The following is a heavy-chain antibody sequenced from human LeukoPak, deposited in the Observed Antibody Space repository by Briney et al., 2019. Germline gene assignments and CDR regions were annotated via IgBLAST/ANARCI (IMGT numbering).Heavy chain of an antibody. V-gene: IGHV3-33*08. Sequence: PGGSLRLSCAASGFTFSASVIHWVRQAPGKGLEWVAVIWYDGSNEYYADSVKGRFTISRDNSKNTLYLQMNSLRAEDTAVYYCARRLGYYFDYWGQGTLVTVSS. D-gene: IGHD5-12*01. CDR3: ARRLGYYFDY. CDR1: GFTFSASV. CDR2: IWYDGSNE. J-gene: IGHJ4*02.